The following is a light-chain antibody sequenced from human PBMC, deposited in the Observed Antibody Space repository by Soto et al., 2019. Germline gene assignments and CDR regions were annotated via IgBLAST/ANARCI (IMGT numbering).Light chain of an antibody. CDR2: GAS. Sequence: EIVLTQYPGTLSFSPGERATLSCRASQSVSSSYLAWYQQKPGQAPRLLIYGASSRATGIPDRFSGSGSGTDFTLTISRLEPEAFAVYFCQHFGSSPPITFGQGTRLEIK. J-gene: IGKJ5*01. CDR1: QSVSSSY. CDR3: QHFGSSPPIT. V-gene: IGKV3-20*01.